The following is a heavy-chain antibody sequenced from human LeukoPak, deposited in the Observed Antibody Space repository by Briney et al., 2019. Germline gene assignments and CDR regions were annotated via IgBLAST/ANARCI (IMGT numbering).Heavy chain of an antibody. J-gene: IGHJ5*02. CDR1: GFTVSTNY. CDR2: IYSGGGGTT. V-gene: IGHV3-53*01. CDR3: ARDNGLNWFDP. Sequence: PGGSLRLSCAASGFTVSTNYMTWVRQAPGKGLEWVSVIYSGGGGTTHYADSVKGRFTICRDNSKNTVSLQMNSLTAEDTAIYYCARDNGLNWFDPWGQGTLVTVSS.